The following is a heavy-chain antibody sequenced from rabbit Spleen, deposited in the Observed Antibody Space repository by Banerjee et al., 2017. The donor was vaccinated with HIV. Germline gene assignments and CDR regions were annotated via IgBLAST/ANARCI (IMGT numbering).Heavy chain of an antibody. D-gene: IGHD4-1*01. Sequence: QEQLGESGGGRVKLEGSLKFSCTASGFSFRNKAVMCWVRQAPGKGLEWIACINAVTGRSVYASWAKRRFTFSKPSSTTVTLQITSLPAADPATYFCARHLESLIGWNSNLWGPGTLVTVS. J-gene: IGHJ4*01. V-gene: IGHV1S45*01. CDR3: ARHLESLIGWNSNL. CDR1: GFSFRNKAV. CDR2: INAVTGRS.